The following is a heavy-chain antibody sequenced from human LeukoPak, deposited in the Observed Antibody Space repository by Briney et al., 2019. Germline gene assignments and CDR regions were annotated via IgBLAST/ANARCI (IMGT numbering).Heavy chain of an antibody. J-gene: IGHJ6*02. V-gene: IGHV3-23*01. D-gene: IGHD6-13*01. CDR2: ITGSGGNT. Sequence: GGSLRLSCAASGFIFSSYSMSWVRQAPGKGLEWVSVITGSGGNTYYADSVKGRFTISKDNSKNTVYLQMSSLRVDDTAVYYCAKAASSSWPSYYYGMDIWGQGTTVTVSS. CDR1: GFIFSSYS. CDR3: AKAASSSWPSYYYGMDI.